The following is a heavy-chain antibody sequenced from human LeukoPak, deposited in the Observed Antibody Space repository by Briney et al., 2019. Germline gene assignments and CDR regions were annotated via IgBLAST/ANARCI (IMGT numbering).Heavy chain of an antibody. V-gene: IGHV1-18*01. Sequence: GASVKVSCKASGYTFTSYGISWVRQAPGQGLEWMGWISAYNGNTNYAQKLQGRVTMTTDTSTSTAYMELRSLRSDDTAVYYCARDYDYVWGSYGWRAFDIWGQGTMVAVSS. D-gene: IGHD3-16*02. CDR2: ISAYNGNT. CDR1: GYTFTSYG. CDR3: ARDYDYVWGSYGWRAFDI. J-gene: IGHJ3*02.